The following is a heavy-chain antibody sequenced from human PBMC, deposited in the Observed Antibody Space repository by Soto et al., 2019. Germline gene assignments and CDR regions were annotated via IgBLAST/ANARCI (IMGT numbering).Heavy chain of an antibody. D-gene: IGHD3-3*01. V-gene: IGHV4-59*08. CDR3: ARHHYDFWSGYPYYYYYYMDV. CDR2: IYYSGST. CDR1: GGSISSYY. Sequence: ASETLSLTCTVSGGSISSYYWSWIRQPPGKGLEWIGYIYYSGSTNYNPSLKSRVTISVDTSKNQFSLKLSSVTAADTAVYYCARHHYDFWSGYPYYYYYYMDVWGKGTTLTVSS. J-gene: IGHJ6*03.